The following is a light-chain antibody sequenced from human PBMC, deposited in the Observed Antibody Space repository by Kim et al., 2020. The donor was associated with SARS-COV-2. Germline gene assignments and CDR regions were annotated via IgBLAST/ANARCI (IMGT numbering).Light chain of an antibody. V-gene: IGLV8-61*01. CDR2: STN. Sequence: QTVVTQEPSFSVSPGGTVTLTCGLNSGSVSPSYFPSWYQQTPGQAPRTLIYSTNTRSSGVPDRFSGSILGNKAALTITGAQADDECDYYCVLYMGSGVWVFGGGTKLTVL. CDR1: SGSVSPSYF. CDR3: VLYMGSGVWV. J-gene: IGLJ3*02.